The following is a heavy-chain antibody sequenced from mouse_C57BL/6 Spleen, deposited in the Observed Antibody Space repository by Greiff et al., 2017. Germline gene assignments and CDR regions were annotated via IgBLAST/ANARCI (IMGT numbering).Heavy chain of an antibody. D-gene: IGHD1-1*01. CDR3: AWTGHGTGFDY. V-gene: IGHV1-52*01. CDR2: IDPSASET. J-gene: IGHJ2*01. CDR1: GYTFTSSW. Sequence: QVQLQQPGAELVRPGSSVKLSCKASGYTFTSSWMHWVKQRPRQGLEWIGNIDPSASETHYNQKFKEKATLTVDKSSSTAYMQLSSLTSGDSAFYCCAWTGHGTGFDYWGKGTTLTVSS.